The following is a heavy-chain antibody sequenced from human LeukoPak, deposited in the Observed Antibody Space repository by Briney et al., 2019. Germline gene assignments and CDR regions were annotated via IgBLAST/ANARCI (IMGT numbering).Heavy chain of an antibody. CDR1: GFTFDDYA. V-gene: IGHV3-9*01. CDR2: ISWNSGSI. Sequence: GGSLRLSCAASGFTFDDYAMHWVRQAPGKGLEWVSGISWNSGSIGYADSVKGRFTISRDNAKNSLYLQMNSLRAEDTALYYCAKGGTASLLSGMDVWGQGTTVTVSS. J-gene: IGHJ6*02. D-gene: IGHD6-25*01. CDR3: AKGGTASLLSGMDV.